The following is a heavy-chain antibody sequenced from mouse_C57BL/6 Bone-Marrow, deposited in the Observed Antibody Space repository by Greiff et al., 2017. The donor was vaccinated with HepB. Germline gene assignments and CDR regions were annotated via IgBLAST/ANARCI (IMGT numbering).Heavy chain of an antibody. J-gene: IGHJ1*03. V-gene: IGHV1-15*01. CDR2: IDPETGGT. D-gene: IGHD1-1*01. CDR3: KGITTVVCGFDV. CDR1: GYTFTDYE. Sequence: QVHVKQSGAELVRPGASVTLSCKASGYTFTDYEMHWVKQTPVHGLEWIGAIDPETGGTAYNQKFKGKAILTADKSSSTAYMALRSLTSEDSAVYYCKGITTVVCGFDVWGTGTTVTVSS.